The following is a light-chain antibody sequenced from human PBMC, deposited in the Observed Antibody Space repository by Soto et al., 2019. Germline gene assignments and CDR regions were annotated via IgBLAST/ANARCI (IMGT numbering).Light chain of an antibody. CDR1: QNIRSR. Sequence: DFQMTQSPSTLSASVGDRVTITCRASQNIRSRLAWFQQKPGKAPKLLIYDASSLESGVPQRFSGSGSGTEFSLTISSPQPDDFATYYCQQYNSYSITFGQGTRLEIK. CDR2: DAS. CDR3: QQYNSYSIT. J-gene: IGKJ5*01. V-gene: IGKV1-5*01.